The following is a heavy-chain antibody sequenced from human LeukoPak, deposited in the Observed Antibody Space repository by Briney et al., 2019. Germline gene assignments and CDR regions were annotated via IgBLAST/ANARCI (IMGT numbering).Heavy chain of an antibody. D-gene: IGHD2-21*02. CDR1: GFTLSSYA. CDR2: ISGSGSST. V-gene: IGHV3-23*01. CDR3: ATPQVTGTRQAVYY. J-gene: IGHJ4*02. Sequence: GGSLRLSCAASGFTLSSYAMSWVRQAPGKGLEWVSSISGSGSSTYYADSVKGRFTISRDNSKNTLYLQMNSLRAEDTAVYYCATPQVTGTRQAVYYWGQGTLVTVSS.